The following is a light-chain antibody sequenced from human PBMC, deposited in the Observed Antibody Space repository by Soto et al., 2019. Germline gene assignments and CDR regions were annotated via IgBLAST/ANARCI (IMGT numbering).Light chain of an antibody. J-gene: IGKJ3*01. CDR3: QQYYSYPRS. V-gene: IGKV1-8*01. CDR1: QGINSY. CDR2: AAS. Sequence: AIRMTQSPSSFSASTGDRVTITCRASQGINSYLAWYQQKPGKAPKLLIYAASTLQSGVPSRFSGSGSGTDFTLTISCLQSEDFATYYCQQYYSYPRSFGPGTKVDIK.